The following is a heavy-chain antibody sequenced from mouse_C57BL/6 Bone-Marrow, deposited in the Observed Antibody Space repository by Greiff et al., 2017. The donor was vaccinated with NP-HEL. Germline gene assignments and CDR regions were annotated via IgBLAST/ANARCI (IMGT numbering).Heavy chain of an antibody. CDR3: AREGFAY. CDR1: GYTFTTYW. Sequence: QVQLQQPGAELVRPGSSVKLSCKASGYTFTTYWMHWVKQRPIQGLEWIGNIDPSDSETHYNQNFKDKATFTVDKSSSTAYLQLSSLTSEDSAVYDCAREGFAYGGPGTLVTVSA. V-gene: IGHV1-52*01. CDR2: IDPSDSET. J-gene: IGHJ3*01.